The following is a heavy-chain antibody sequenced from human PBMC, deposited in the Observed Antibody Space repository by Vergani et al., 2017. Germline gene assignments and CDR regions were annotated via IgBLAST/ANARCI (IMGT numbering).Heavy chain of an antibody. CDR3: ATIGYRRWGYYFDY. CDR1: GDSISSNNC. Sequence: QVQLQESGPGLVKPPGTLSLTCAVSGDSISSNNCWTWVRQPPGKGLEWIGVICHTEDTKYSPSLKSRVTVSADESKNLFFLRLNSVTAADTAVYYCATIGYRRWGYYFDYWGQGILVTVSS. CDR2: ICHTEDT. V-gene: IGHV4-4*03. J-gene: IGHJ4*02. D-gene: IGHD2-2*02.